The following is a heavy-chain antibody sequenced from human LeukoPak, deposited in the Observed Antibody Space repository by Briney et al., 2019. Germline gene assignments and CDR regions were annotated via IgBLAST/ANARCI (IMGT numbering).Heavy chain of an antibody. CDR2: IIPIFDVP. D-gene: IGHD3-10*01. J-gene: IGHJ4*02. V-gene: IGHV1-69*04. CDR1: GGTFSSYA. Sequence: GASVKLSCTASGGTFSSYAISWMRQAPGQGLEWMGRIIPIFDVPNYAQQFQGRVTITADKATSTAYMELSSLRSEDTAVYYCATDRWGSGTPFDYWGQGTLVTVSS. CDR3: ATDRWGSGTPFDY.